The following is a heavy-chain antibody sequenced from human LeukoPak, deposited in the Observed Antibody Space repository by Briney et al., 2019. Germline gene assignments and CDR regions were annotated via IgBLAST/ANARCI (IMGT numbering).Heavy chain of an antibody. CDR3: ARHIAEVGERWFDP. Sequence: SETLSLTCTVSGGSISSYYWSWIRQPPGKGLEWIGYIYYSGSTNYNPSLKSRVTISVDTSKNQFSLKLSSVTAADTAVYYCARHIAEVGERWFDPWGQGTLVTVSS. CDR1: GGSISSYY. CDR2: IYYSGST. D-gene: IGHD3-16*02. V-gene: IGHV4-59*08. J-gene: IGHJ5*02.